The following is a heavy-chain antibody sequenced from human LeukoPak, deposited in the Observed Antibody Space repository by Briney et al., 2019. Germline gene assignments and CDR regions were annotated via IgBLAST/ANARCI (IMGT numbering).Heavy chain of an antibody. V-gene: IGHV3-23*01. CDR1: GFTFSSYA. J-gene: IGHJ4*02. D-gene: IGHD3-10*01. CDR2: ISGSGGST. Sequence: PGGSLRLSCAASGFTFSSYAMSWVRQAPGKGLEWVSAISGSGGSTYYADSVKGRFTISRDNSKNTLYLQMNSLRAEDTAVYYCAKGVYYGSGSYERYFDYWGQGTLVTVSS. CDR3: AKGVYYGSGSYERYFDY.